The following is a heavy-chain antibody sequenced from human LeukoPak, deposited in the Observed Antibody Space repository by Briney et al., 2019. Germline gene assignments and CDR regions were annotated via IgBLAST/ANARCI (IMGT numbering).Heavy chain of an antibody. D-gene: IGHD6-6*01. V-gene: IGHV1-46*01. J-gene: IGHJ5*02. CDR3: ARDLRQRGLWAARLLDP. CDR2: INPSGGST. CDR1: GYTFTIYY. Sequence: WASVTVSYRASGYTFTIYYIHWVRQAPGKGLDWMGIINPSGGSTSYAQKFQGRVTMTRDTSISTAYMELSRLRSDDTAVYYCARDLRQRGLWAARLLDPWGQGTLVTVSS.